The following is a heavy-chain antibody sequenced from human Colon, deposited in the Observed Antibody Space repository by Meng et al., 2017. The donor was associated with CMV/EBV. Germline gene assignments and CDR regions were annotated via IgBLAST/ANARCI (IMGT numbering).Heavy chain of an antibody. D-gene: IGHD1-26*01. CDR3: AKDVGANFFYGLDV. V-gene: IGHV3-9*01. J-gene: IGHJ6*02. CDR2: ITWNSETI. Sequence: LTGAASGFTFDDHAMHWVRQVPGKGPEWVAGITWNSETIAYGDSVKGRFTVSRDNAKTALYLQMNSLRAEDTALYYCAKDVGANFFYGLDVWGQGTTVTVSS. CDR1: GFTFDDHA.